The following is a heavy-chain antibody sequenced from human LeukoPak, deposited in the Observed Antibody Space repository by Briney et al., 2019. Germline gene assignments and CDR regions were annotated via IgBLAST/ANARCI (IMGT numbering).Heavy chain of an antibody. V-gene: IGHV3-23*01. Sequence: GSLILSCATSGFTFSTYDMSWVRQAPGKGLEWVSAISGSGGSTYYADSVKGRFTISRDNSKNTLYLQMNSLRAEDTAVYYCAKGYFDYWGQGTLVTVSS. J-gene: IGHJ4*02. CDR1: GFTFSTYD. CDR2: ISGSGGST. CDR3: AKGYFDY.